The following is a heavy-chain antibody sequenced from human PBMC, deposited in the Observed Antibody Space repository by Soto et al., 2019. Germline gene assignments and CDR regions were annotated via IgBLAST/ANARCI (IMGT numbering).Heavy chain of an antibody. Sequence: QVQLQQWGAGLLKPSETLSLTCAVYGGSFSDSHWSWIRQPPGKGLEWIGEISHSGSTNYNPSLKSRVSISLDTSKRQFSLRLSSLTAADTAVYYCARDRVSFDSWGQGTRVTVSS. V-gene: IGHV4-34*01. CDR3: ARDRVSFDS. J-gene: IGHJ4*02. CDR2: ISHSGST. D-gene: IGHD2-21*01. CDR1: GGSFSDSH.